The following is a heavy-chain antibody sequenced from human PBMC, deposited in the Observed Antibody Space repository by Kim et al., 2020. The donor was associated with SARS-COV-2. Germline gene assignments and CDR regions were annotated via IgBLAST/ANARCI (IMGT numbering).Heavy chain of an antibody. D-gene: IGHD6-13*01. CDR1: GFTFDDYA. CDR3: AKGRIAPNWFDP. Sequence: GGSLRLSCAASGFTFDDYAMHWVRQAPGKGLEWVSGISWNSGSIGYADSVKGRFTISRDNAKNSLYLQMNSLRAEDTALYYCAKGRIAPNWFDPWGQGTL. J-gene: IGHJ5*02. CDR2: ISWNSGSI. V-gene: IGHV3-9*01.